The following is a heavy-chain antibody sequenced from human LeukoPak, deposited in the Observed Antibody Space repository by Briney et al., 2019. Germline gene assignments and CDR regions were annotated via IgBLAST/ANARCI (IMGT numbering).Heavy chain of an antibody. J-gene: IGHJ2*01. CDR3: ARVSESEWSFDL. CDR1: GFTVSSNS. Sequence: GSLRLSCTVSGFTVSSNSMSWVRQAPGKGLEWVSFIYSGSTHYSDSVKGRFTIPRDNSKNTLYLQMNSLRAEDTAVYYCARVSESEWSFDLWGRGTLVTVSS. CDR2: IYSGST. V-gene: IGHV3-53*01. D-gene: IGHD1-14*01.